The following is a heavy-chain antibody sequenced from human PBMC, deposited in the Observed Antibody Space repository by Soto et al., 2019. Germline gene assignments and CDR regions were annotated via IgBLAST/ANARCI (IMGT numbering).Heavy chain of an antibody. D-gene: IGHD5-18*01. Sequence: QVQLVQSGAEVKKPGSSVKVSCKASGGTFSSYAISWVRQAPGQGLEWMGGIIPIFGTANYAQKFQGRVTITADESTSTAYMELSSLRSEDTAVYYCASGLVEMVTISFDYWGQGTLVTVSS. V-gene: IGHV1-69*01. CDR1: GGTFSSYA. CDR2: IIPIFGTA. CDR3: ASGLVEMVTISFDY. J-gene: IGHJ4*02.